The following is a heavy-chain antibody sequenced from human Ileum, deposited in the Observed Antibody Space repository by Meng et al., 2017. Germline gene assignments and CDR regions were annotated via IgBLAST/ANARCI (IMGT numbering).Heavy chain of an antibody. D-gene: IGHD6-13*01. J-gene: IGHJ4*02. V-gene: IGHV3-73*02. CDR1: GFSFSDSS. Sequence: EVHLGVVGGGFVQPGGSLKLSCAASGFSFSDSSMHWVRQASGKGLEWVGHIRSKANNYATAYAASVKGRFTISRDESKNTAYLQMSSLKTEDTAVYYCTRLYSAGWGQGTLVTVSS. CDR3: TRLYSAG. CDR2: IRSKANNYAT.